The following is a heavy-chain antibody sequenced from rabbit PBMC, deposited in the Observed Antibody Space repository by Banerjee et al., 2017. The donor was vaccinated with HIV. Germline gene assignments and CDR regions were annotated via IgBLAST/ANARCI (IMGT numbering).Heavy chain of an antibody. J-gene: IGHJ4*01. V-gene: IGHV1S45*01. CDR2: INSSSRNV. Sequence: QEQLEESGGGLVKPGGTLTLTCKASGFSFSNRYVMCWVRQAPGKGLEWIGCINSSSRNVVYASWATGRFTISKTSSTTVTLQMTSLTAADTATYFCARSNDWGLEYFHLWGPGTLVTVS. D-gene: IGHD4-1*01. CDR1: GFSFSNRYV. CDR3: ARSNDWGLEYFHL.